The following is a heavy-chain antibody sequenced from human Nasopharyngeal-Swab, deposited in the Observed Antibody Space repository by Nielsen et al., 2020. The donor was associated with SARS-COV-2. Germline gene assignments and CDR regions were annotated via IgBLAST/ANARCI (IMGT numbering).Heavy chain of an antibody. CDR1: GITFSNYA. J-gene: IGHJ4*02. CDR3: AKEEYQLLQYYFDY. Sequence: GESLKISCAASGITFSNYAMNWVRQAPAKGLDWVSGISASGGSTYYADSVKGRFTISRDNSKNTLYLQMNSLTAEDTAVYYCAKEEYQLLQYYFDYWGQGNLVTVSS. CDR2: ISASGGST. V-gene: IGHV3-23*01. D-gene: IGHD2-2*01.